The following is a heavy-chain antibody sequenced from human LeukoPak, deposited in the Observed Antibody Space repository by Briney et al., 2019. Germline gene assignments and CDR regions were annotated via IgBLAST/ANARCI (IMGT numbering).Heavy chain of an antibody. D-gene: IGHD5-12*01. CDR3: ANGGYESGGYYYYMDV. Sequence: PGGSLRLSCAASGFTFSSYGMSWVRQAPGKGLEWVSGISGSGGSTYYADSVKGRLTISRDNSKNTLYLQMNSLRAEDTAVYYCANGGYESGGYYYYMDVWGKGTTVTISS. V-gene: IGHV3-23*01. J-gene: IGHJ6*03. CDR2: ISGSGGST. CDR1: GFTFSSYG.